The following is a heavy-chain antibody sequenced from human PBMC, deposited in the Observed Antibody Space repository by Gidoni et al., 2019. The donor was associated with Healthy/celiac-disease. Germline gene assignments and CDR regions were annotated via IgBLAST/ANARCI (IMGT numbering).Heavy chain of an antibody. Sequence: QVQLVESGGGVVQPGRSLRLSCAASGFPFRSHGMHWGRQAPGKGLEWVAVISYDGSNKYYADSVKGRFTISRDNSKNTLYLQMNSLRAEDTAVYYCAKDQYGDYDNSFDYWGQGTLVTVSS. CDR2: ISYDGSNK. CDR3: AKDQYGDYDNSFDY. J-gene: IGHJ4*02. D-gene: IGHD4-17*01. CDR1: GFPFRSHG. V-gene: IGHV3-30*18.